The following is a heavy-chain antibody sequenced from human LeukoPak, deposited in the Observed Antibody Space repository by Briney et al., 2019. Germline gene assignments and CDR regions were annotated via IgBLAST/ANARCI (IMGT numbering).Heavy chain of an antibody. Sequence: PSETLSLTCTVSGGSISSSSYYWGWIRQPPGKGLEWIGSIYYSGSTYYNPSLKSRVTISVDTSKNQFSLKLSSVAAADTAVYYCARLQLAEGDQRFDYWGQGTLVTVSS. CDR2: IYYSGST. CDR3: ARLQLAEGDQRFDY. CDR1: GGSISSSSYY. V-gene: IGHV4-39*07. J-gene: IGHJ4*02. D-gene: IGHD6-6*01.